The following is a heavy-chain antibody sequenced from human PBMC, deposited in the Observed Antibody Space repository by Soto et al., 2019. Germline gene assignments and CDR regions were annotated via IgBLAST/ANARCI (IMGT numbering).Heavy chain of an antibody. Sequence: ASVKVSCKASGYTFTSYAMHWVRQAPGQRLEWLGLINAGNVNTIYSQKFQGRVTITRDTSASTVFLELSSLRSEDTAVYYCARDSGYCSGGSCYPKYYFDYWGQGALVTVSS. CDR2: INAGNVNT. D-gene: IGHD2-15*01. CDR1: GYTFTSYA. V-gene: IGHV1-3*01. CDR3: ARDSGYCSGGSCYPKYYFDY. J-gene: IGHJ4*02.